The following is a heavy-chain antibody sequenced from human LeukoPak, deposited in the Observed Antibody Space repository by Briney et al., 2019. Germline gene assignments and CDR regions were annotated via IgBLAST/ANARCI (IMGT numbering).Heavy chain of an antibody. D-gene: IGHD3-22*01. CDR1: GYTFTSYD. CDR3: ARGRRYSDSSGYPSLYYYGMDV. Sequence: ASVKVSCKASGYTFTSYDINWVRQATGQGLEWMGWMNPNSGNTGYAQKFQGRVTMTRNTSISTAYMELSSLRSEDTAVYYCARGRRYSDSSGYPSLYYYGMDVWGQGTTVTVSS. CDR2: MNPNSGNT. J-gene: IGHJ6*02. V-gene: IGHV1-8*01.